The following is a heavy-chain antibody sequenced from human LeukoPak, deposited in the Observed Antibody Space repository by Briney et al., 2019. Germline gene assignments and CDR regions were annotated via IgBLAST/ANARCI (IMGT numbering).Heavy chain of an antibody. J-gene: IGHJ4*02. CDR3: VPDIYASGLDD. CDR2: IRDKTKSYTT. Sequence: PGGSLRLSCVASGITFSDYYMDWVRQAPGKGLEWVGRIRDKTKSYTTEYAASVKGRLIISRDDSKNSVNLQMNSLETEDTAVYYCVPDIYASGLDDWGQGTLVTVSS. CDR1: GITFSDYY. V-gene: IGHV3-72*01. D-gene: IGHD6-19*01.